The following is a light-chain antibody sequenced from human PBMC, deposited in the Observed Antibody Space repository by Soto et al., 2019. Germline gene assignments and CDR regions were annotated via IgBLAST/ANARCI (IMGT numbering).Light chain of an antibody. CDR3: TSYTSSFTYV. Sequence: QSVLTQPASVSGSPGQSITISCTGTSSEVGGYNFVSWYQHHPGKAPKLIIYDVSNRPSGVSNRFSGSKSGNTASLTISGLQAEDEADYYCTSYTSSFTYVFGTGTKVTVL. CDR2: DVS. CDR1: SSEVGGYNF. J-gene: IGLJ1*01. V-gene: IGLV2-14*03.